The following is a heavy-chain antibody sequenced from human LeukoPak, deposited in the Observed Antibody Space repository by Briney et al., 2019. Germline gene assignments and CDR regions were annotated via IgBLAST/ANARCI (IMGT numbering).Heavy chain of an antibody. CDR3: ARDSSQGLYYYGMDV. J-gene: IGHJ6*04. Sequence: PGGSLRLSCAASGFTFSSCSMNWVRQAPGKGLEWVSSISSSSSYIYYADSVKGRFTISRDNAKNSLYLQMNSLRAEDTAVYYCARDSSQGLYYYGMDVWGKGTTVTVSS. CDR2: ISSSSSYI. V-gene: IGHV3-21*01. CDR1: GFTFSSCS.